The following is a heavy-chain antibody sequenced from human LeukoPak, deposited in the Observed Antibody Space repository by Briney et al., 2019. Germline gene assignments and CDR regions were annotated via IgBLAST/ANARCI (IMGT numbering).Heavy chain of an antibody. Sequence: SETLSLTCTVSGGSISSSSYYWGWIRQPPGKGLEWIGSIYYSGSTYYNPSLKSRVIISVDTSKNQFSLKLSSVTAADTAVYYCARHLVFGYDSSGYYYFDYWGQGTLVTVSS. CDR2: IYYSGST. J-gene: IGHJ4*02. D-gene: IGHD3-22*01. CDR3: ARHLVFGYDSSGYYYFDY. V-gene: IGHV4-39*01. CDR1: GGSISSSSYY.